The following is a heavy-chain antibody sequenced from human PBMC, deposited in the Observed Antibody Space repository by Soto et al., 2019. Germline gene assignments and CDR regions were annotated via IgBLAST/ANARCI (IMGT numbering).Heavy chain of an antibody. CDR2: IYWDDDK. V-gene: IGHV2-5*02. J-gene: IGHJ4*02. Sequence: QITLKESGPPLVKPTQTLTLTCTFSGFSLSTSGVGVGWIRQPPGKALEWLALIYWDDDKRYSPSLKSRLTITKDTSKNQVVLTMTNMDPVDTATYYCARPGIAVYYFDYWGQGTLVTVSS. D-gene: IGHD6-19*01. CDR1: GFSLSTSGVG. CDR3: ARPGIAVYYFDY.